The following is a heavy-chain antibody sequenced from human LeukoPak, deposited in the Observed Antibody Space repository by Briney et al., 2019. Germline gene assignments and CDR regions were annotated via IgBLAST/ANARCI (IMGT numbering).Heavy chain of an antibody. CDR1: GFTFSSHS. CDR2: ISSSSSYI. V-gene: IGHV3-21*01. J-gene: IGHJ4*02. CDR3: ARVGDSSSWYGGIDY. D-gene: IGHD6-13*01. Sequence: GGSLRLSCAASGFTFSSHSMNWVRQAPGKGLEWVSSISSSSSYIYYADSVKGRFTISRDNAKNSLYLQMNSLRAEDTAVYYCARVGDSSSWYGGIDYWGQGTLVTVSS.